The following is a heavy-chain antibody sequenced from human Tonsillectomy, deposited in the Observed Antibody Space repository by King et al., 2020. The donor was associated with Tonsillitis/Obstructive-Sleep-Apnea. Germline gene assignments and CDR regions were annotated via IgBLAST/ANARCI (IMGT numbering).Heavy chain of an antibody. V-gene: IGHV3-23*04. J-gene: IGHJ3*02. Sequence: VQLVESGGGLVQPGGSLRLSCAASGFTFSIYTMSWVRQAPGKGLEWVSDIRGSGGTTYYADSVKGRFTISRDSSKNTLFLQMNTLRDEDTAVYYCATGLGGTTGPVAFDIWGQGTMSPSLQ. D-gene: IGHD3-16*01. CDR2: IRGSGGTT. CDR3: ATGLGGTTGPVAFDI. CDR1: GFTFSIYT.